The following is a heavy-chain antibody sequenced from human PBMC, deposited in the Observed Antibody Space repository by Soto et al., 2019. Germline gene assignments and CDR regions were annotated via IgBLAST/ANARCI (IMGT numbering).Heavy chain of an antibody. V-gene: IGHV4-39*01. CDR1: GGSISSSSYY. J-gene: IGHJ5*02. Sequence: SETLSLTCTVSGGSISSSSYYWGWIRQPPGKGLEWIGSIYYSGSTYYNPSLKSRVTISVDTSKNQFSLKLSSVTAADTAVYYCARPDGYCSGGSCYHWFDPWGQGTRVTVS. CDR3: ARPDGYCSGGSCYHWFDP. CDR2: IYYSGST. D-gene: IGHD2-15*01.